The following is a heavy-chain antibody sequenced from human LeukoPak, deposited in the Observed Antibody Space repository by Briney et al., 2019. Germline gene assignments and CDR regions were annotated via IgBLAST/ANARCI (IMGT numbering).Heavy chain of an antibody. CDR3: ATKRGYNYGLDY. CDR1: WFTVSSNY. CDR2: TYSGGTT. V-gene: IGHV3-53*01. Sequence: PGGSLRLSCAASWFTVSSNYMSWVRPSPGKGLEWVSLTYSGGTTNYADSVKGRFTISRDNSKNTLYLQMNSLRVEDTAVYYCATKRGYNYGLDYWGQGTLVTVSS. D-gene: IGHD5-18*01. J-gene: IGHJ4*02.